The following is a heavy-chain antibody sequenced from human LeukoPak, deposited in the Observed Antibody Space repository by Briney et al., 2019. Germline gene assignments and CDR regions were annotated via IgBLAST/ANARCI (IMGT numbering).Heavy chain of an antibody. CDR1: GFTFSSYE. V-gene: IGHV3-48*03. CDR2: ISSSGSTI. CDR3: ASFPTTVADYYLDY. J-gene: IGHJ4*02. Sequence: GGSLRLSCAASGFTFSSYEMNWVRQAPGKGLEWVSYISSSGSTIYYADSVKGRFTISRDNAQNSLYLQMNSLRADDTAVYYCASFPTTVADYYLDYWGQGTLVTVSS. D-gene: IGHD4-17*01.